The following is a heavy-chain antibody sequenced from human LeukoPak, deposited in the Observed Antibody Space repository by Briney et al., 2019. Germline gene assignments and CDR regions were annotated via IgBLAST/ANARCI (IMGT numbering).Heavy chain of an antibody. J-gene: IGHJ4*02. D-gene: IGHD3-16*01. CDR1: GGSISSRPYY. V-gene: IGHV4-39*01. CDR3: ATLEIGDYYFDY. CDR2: ISYSGSI. Sequence: SETLSLTCTASGGSISSRPYYWGWVRQPPGKGLEWIGSISYSGSIHYNPSLKSRVTISVDTSKNHFSLRLSSVTAADTAVYYCATLEIGDYYFDYWGQGTLVTVSS.